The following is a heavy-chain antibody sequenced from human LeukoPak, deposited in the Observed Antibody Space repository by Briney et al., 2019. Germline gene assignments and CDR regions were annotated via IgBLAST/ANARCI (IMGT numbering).Heavy chain of an antibody. J-gene: IGHJ4*02. CDR2: INPDGAGT. CDR1: GYTFTSYY. CDR3: ARDQRAGYGPYYFDY. D-gene: IGHD5-18*01. V-gene: IGHV1-46*01. Sequence: ASVKVSCKASGYTFTSYYIHWVRQAPGQGLEWMGIINPDGAGTTYAQKFQGRVTMTRDTSTSTVYMELSSLRSEDTAVYYCARDQRAGYGPYYFDYWGQGTLVTVSS.